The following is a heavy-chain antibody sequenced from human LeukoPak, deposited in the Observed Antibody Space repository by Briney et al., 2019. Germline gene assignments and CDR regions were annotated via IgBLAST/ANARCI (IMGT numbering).Heavy chain of an antibody. CDR2: INHSGST. V-gene: IGHV4-34*01. J-gene: IGHJ4*02. CDR3: ARRKYQLLYYFDY. Sequence: SETLSLTCAVYGGSFSGYYWSWIRQPPGKGLEWIGEINHSGSTNYNPSLKSRVTISVDTSKNQFSLKLSSVTAADTAVYYCARRKYQLLYYFDYWGQGTLVTVSS. CDR1: GGSFSGYY. D-gene: IGHD2-2*02.